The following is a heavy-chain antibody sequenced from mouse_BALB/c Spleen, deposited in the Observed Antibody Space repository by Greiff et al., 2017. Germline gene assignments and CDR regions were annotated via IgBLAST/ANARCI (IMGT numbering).Heavy chain of an antibody. CDR1: GYTFTSYT. CDR3: ARGDGNYPYWYFDV. D-gene: IGHD2-1*01. V-gene: IGHV1-4*01. J-gene: IGHJ1*01. Sequence: QVQLQQSGAELARPGASVKMSCKASGYTFTSYTMHWVNQRPGQGLEWIGYINPSSGYTNYNQKFKDKATLTADKSSSTAYMQLSSLTSEDSAVYYCARGDGNYPYWYFDVWGAGTTVTVSS. CDR2: INPSSGYT.